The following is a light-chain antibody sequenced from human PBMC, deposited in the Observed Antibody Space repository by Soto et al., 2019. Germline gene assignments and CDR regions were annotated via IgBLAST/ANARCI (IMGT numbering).Light chain of an antibody. Sequence: DIQMTQSPASVSASVGDRVTITCRASQGVSTWIAWFQQKPGQAPKLLIYAASLLQSGVPSRFNGSGSGTEFTLTISSLQPEDSATYFCQQANSFPFTFGQGTKVET. V-gene: IGKV1-12*01. CDR1: QGVSTW. CDR2: AAS. CDR3: QQANSFPFT. J-gene: IGKJ2*01.